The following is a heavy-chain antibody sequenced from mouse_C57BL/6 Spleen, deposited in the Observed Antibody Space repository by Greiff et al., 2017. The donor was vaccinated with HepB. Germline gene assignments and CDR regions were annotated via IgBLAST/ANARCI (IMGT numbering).Heavy chain of an antibody. D-gene: IGHD1-1*01. CDR2: INPGSGGT. V-gene: IGHV1-54*01. Sequence: QVQLQQSGAELVRPGTSVKVSCKASGYAFTNYLIEWVKQRPGQGLEWIGVINPGSGGTNYNEKFKGKATLTADKSSSTAYMQLSSLTSEDSAVYFCARSAYGSSRAWFAYWGQGTLVTVSA. CDR1: GYAFTNYL. J-gene: IGHJ3*01. CDR3: ARSAYGSSRAWFAY.